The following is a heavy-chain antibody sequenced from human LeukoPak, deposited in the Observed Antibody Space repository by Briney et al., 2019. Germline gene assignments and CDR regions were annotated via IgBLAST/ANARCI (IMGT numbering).Heavy chain of an antibody. D-gene: IGHD6-13*01. CDR3: ARDRLTDVGYSSSFNWFDP. CDR1: GGTFSSYA. Sequence: SVKVSCKASGGTFSSYAISRVRQAPGQGLEWMGGIIPIFGTANYAQKFQGRVTITADESTSTAYMELSSLRSEDTAVYYCARDRLTDVGYSSSFNWFDPWGQGTLVTVSS. CDR2: IIPIFGTA. V-gene: IGHV1-69*13. J-gene: IGHJ5*02.